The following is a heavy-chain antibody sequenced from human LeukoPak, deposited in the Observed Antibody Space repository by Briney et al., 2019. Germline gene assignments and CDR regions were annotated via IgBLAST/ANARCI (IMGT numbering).Heavy chain of an antibody. J-gene: IGHJ4*02. CDR1: GGTFSSYA. CDR2: ISGYNGNA. Sequence: GASVKVSCKASGGTFSSYAISWVRQAPGQGLEWMGWISGYNGNAKYAQKVQGRVTMTTDISTSTAYMELRSLRSDDTAVYYCARDGHRRYYRGDYWGQGTLVTVSS. V-gene: IGHV1-18*01. CDR3: ARDGHRRYYRGDY. D-gene: IGHD3-16*01.